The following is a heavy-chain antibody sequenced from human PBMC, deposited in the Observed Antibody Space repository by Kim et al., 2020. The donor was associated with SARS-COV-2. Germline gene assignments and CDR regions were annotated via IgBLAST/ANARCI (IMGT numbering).Heavy chain of an antibody. Sequence: ASVKVSCKASGYTFTNYGITWLRQAPGQGLECLGWISGYDGKTKYSQKYQDRVTVNTDTSTNTGYMELRNLRFDDTAVYYFASGGRKSRGWFDY. CDR2: ISGYDGKT. J-gene: IGHJ4*01. V-gene: IGHV1-18*01. CDR3: ASGGRKSRGWFDY. CDR1: GYTFTNYG. D-gene: IGHD6-19*01.